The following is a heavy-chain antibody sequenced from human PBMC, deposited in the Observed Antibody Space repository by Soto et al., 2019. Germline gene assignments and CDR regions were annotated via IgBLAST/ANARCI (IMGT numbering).Heavy chain of an antibody. Sequence: EGQLVESGGGLVKPGGSLRLSCVVSGFTFSSYSMNWVRQAPGKGLEWVSSISSSSIYTYYADSVKGRFTISTDNAKNSVYLQMHRLRAEDTAVYYCARDFKESQYYYYCMDVWGKGTTVTVSS. V-gene: IGHV3-21*06. J-gene: IGHJ6*03. CDR3: ARDFKESQYYYYCMDV. D-gene: IGHD3-10*01. CDR1: GFTFSSYS. CDR2: ISSSSIYT.